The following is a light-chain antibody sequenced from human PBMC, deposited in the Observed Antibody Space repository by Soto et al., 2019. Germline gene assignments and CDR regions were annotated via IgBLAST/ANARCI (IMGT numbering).Light chain of an antibody. CDR1: QSVSSN. CDR2: GAS. V-gene: IGKV3-15*01. Sequence: EIVLTQSPGTLSLSPGERATLSCRASQSVSSNLAWYQQKPGQAPRLLIYGASTRATGIPARFSGSGSGTEFTLTISSLQSEDFALYYCQHYDNWPPWTFGQGTKVDIK. J-gene: IGKJ1*01. CDR3: QHYDNWPPWT.